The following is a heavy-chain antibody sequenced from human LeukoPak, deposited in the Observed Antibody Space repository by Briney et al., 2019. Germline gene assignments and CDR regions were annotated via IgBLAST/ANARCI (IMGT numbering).Heavy chain of an antibody. V-gene: IGHV5-51*01. CDR3: ARLRYFDWLLENWFDP. CDR2: IYPGDSDT. Sequence: GESLKISCKGSGSRFTSYWIGWVRQMPGKGLEWMGIIYPGDSDTRYSPSFQGQVTISADKSISTAYLQWSSLKASDTAMYYCARLRYFDWLLENWFDPWGQGTLVTVSS. CDR1: GSRFTSYW. J-gene: IGHJ5*02. D-gene: IGHD3-9*01.